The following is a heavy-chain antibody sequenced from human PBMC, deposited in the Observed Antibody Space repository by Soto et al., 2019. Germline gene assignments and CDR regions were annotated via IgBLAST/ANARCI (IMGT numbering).Heavy chain of an antibody. V-gene: IGHV1-2*02. CDR2: INPNSDDA. CDR1: GYSFTDYY. D-gene: IGHD2-2*02. J-gene: IGHJ6*04. Sequence: QVQVVQSGAEVKKPGASVKVSCKASGYSFTDYYIHWVRQAPGQGLEWMGWINPNSDDADYPLKFQGRVTMTRDTPISTAYMELSVVGSDATAVYFCARDRYSPLERARTSRFCFCYALDVWGKGATCSVSS. CDR3: ARDRYSPLERARTSRFCFCYALDV.